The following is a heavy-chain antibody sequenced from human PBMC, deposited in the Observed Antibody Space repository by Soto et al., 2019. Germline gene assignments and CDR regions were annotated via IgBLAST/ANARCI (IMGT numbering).Heavy chain of an antibody. CDR3: ASHSSGWYFDDY. J-gene: IGHJ4*02. V-gene: IGHV1-8*01. CDR2: MNPNSGNT. Sequence: ASVKVSCKASGYTFTSYDINWVRQATGQGLEWMGWMNPNSGNTGYAQKFQGRVTMTRNTSTSTAYMELSSLRSEDTAVYYCASHSSGWYFDDYWGQGTLVTVSS. D-gene: IGHD6-19*01. CDR1: GYTFTSYD.